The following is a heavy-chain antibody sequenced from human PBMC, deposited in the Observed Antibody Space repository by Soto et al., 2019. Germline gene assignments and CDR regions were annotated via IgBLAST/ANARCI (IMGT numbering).Heavy chain of an antibody. V-gene: IGHV1-69*01. CDR2: IIPIFGTA. CDR1: GGTFSSYA. CDR3: ARARGRITMVRRVPVPFDP. J-gene: IGHJ5*02. D-gene: IGHD3-10*01. Sequence: QVQLVQSGAEVKKPGSSVKVSCKASGGTFSSYAISWVRQAPGQGLEWMGGIIPIFGTANYAQKFQGRVTITADESTGTAYMERSSLRSEDTAVYYCARARGRITMVRRVPVPFDPWGQGTLVTVSS.